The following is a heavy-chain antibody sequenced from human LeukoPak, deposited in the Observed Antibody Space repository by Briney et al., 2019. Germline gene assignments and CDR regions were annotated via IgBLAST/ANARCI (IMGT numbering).Heavy chain of an antibody. V-gene: IGHV4-39*01. Sequence: SETVSLTCTVSGGSISSSSYYWGWIRQPPGKGLEWIGRIYYSGSTYYNPSLKSRVTISVDTPKNQFSPKLSSVTAADTAVYYCARNFREISSGYYYPLDYWGQGTLVTVSS. J-gene: IGHJ4*02. D-gene: IGHD3-22*01. CDR2: IYYSGST. CDR1: GGSISSSSYY. CDR3: ARNFREISSGYYYPLDY.